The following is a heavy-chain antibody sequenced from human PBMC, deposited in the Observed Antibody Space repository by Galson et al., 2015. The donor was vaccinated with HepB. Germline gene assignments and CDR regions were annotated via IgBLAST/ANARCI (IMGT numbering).Heavy chain of an antibody. CDR3: ARGVYYGSLWFQH. Sequence: SLRLSCAASGFTFSSYGMHWVRQAPGKRLEWVAVIWYDGSNKYYADSVKGRFTISRDNSKNTLYLQMNSLRAEDTAVYYCARGVYYGSLWFQHWGQGTLVTVSS. V-gene: IGHV3-33*08. D-gene: IGHD3-10*01. CDR2: IWYDGSNK. CDR1: GFTFSSYG. J-gene: IGHJ1*01.